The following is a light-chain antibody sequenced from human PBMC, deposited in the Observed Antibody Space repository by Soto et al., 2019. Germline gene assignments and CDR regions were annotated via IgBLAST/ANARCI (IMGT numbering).Light chain of an antibody. CDR2: AAS. V-gene: IGKV1-6*01. J-gene: IGKJ1*01. Sequence: AIQMTQSPSSLSASVGDRVTITCRASQDIRYGLSWYQQKPGKVPKLLIYAASSLQRGVPSRFSGSGSGTDFTLTISSLQPEDFATYSCLQYSNYPWTFGQGTKVDIK. CDR1: QDIRYG. CDR3: LQYSNYPWT.